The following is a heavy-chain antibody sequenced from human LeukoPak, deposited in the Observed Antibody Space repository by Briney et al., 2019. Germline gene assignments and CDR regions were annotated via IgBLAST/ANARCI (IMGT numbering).Heavy chain of an antibody. D-gene: IGHD6-6*01. V-gene: IGHV5-51*01. CDR1: GYRFTSYW. CDR3: ARRGRSSSNFDF. J-gene: IGHJ4*02. CDR2: IHPGDSET. Sequence: GESLKISCKASGYRFTSYWIGWVRQMPGKGLECMGIIHPGDSETRYSPSFQGHVTISTDKSISTAYLQWSSLKASDTAIYYCARRGRSSSNFDFWGQGTLVTVSS.